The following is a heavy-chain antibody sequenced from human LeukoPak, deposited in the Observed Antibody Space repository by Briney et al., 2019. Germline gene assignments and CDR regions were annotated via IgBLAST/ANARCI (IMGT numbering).Heavy chain of an antibody. CDR1: GYTFTSYG. J-gene: IGHJ4*02. V-gene: IGHV1-18*01. CDR2: ISAYNGNT. CDR3: ARNLHYDILTGYYYFDY. D-gene: IGHD3-9*01. Sequence: ASVKVSCKASGYTFTSYGISWVRQAPGQGLEWMGWISAYNGNTNYAQKLQGRVTMTTDTSTSTAYMELRSLRSDDTAVYYCARNLHYDILTGYYYFDYWGQGTLVTVSS.